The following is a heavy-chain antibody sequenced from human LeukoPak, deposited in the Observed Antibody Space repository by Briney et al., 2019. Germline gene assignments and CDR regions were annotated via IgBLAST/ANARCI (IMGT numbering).Heavy chain of an antibody. D-gene: IGHD6-13*01. CDR1: GGTFSSYA. Sequence: GASVKVSCKASGGTFSSYAISWVRQAPGQGLEWMGGIIPIFGTANYAQKFQGRVTITADESTSTAYMELSSLRSGDTAVYYCARDPVTLRGYSSSWYFDYWGQGTLVTVSS. V-gene: IGHV1-69*13. CDR2: IIPIFGTA. J-gene: IGHJ4*02. CDR3: ARDPVTLRGYSSSWYFDY.